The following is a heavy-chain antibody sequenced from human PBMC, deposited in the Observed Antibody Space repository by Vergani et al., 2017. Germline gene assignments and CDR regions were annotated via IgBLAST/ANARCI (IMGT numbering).Heavy chain of an antibody. CDR3: TRTLWFGELVSAFDI. CDR2: IDWDDDK. Sequence: QVTLRESGPALVKPTQTLTLTCTFSGFSLSTSGMCVSWIRQPPGKALEWLARIDWDDDKYYSTSLKTSLTISKDTSKNQVVLTMTNMDPVDTATYYCTRTLWFGELVSAFDIWGQGTMVTVSS. V-gene: IGHV2-70*15. CDR1: GFSLSTSGMC. J-gene: IGHJ3*02. D-gene: IGHD3-10*01.